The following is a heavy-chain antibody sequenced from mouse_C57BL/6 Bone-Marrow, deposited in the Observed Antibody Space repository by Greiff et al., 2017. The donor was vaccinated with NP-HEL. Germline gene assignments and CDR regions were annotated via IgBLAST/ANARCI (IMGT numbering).Heavy chain of an antibody. CDR1: GYAFSSYW. Sequence: QVHVKQSGAELVKPGASVKISCKASGYAFSSYWMNWVKQRPGKGLEWIGQIYPGDGDTNYNGKFKGKATLTADKSSSTAYMQLSSLTSEDSAVYFCARRNYGREGYFDVWGTGTTVTVSS. CDR3: ARRNYGREGYFDV. D-gene: IGHD1-1*01. V-gene: IGHV1-80*01. J-gene: IGHJ1*03. CDR2: IYPGDGDT.